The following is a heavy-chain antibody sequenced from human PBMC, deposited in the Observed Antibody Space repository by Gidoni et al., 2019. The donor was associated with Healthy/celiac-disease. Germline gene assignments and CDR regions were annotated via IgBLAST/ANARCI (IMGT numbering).Heavy chain of an antibody. D-gene: IGHD2-2*01. J-gene: IGHJ4*02. Sequence: EVQLVQSGAEVNKPGESLKISCTGSGYSFTSYWIGWVRQMPGKGLEWMGIIYPGDSDTRYSPSFQGQVTISADKSISTAYLQWSSLKASDTAMYYCATAYCSSTSCYGGFDYWGQGTLVTVSS. V-gene: IGHV5-51*01. CDR2: IYPGDSDT. CDR1: GYSFTSYW. CDR3: ATAYCSSTSCYGGFDY.